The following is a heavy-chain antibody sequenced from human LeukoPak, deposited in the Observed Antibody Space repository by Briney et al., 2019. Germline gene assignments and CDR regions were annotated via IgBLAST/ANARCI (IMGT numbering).Heavy chain of an antibody. CDR1: GYTFTSYD. CDR3: ARSKKSIAAADY. D-gene: IGHD6-13*01. Sequence: GASVKVSCKASGYTFTSYDINWVRQATGQGLEWMGWMNPTSGNTGYAQKFQGRVTITRNTSKSTAYMELSSLRSEDTAVYYCARSKKSIAAADYWGQGTLVTVSS. CDR2: MNPTSGNT. V-gene: IGHV1-8*03. J-gene: IGHJ4*02.